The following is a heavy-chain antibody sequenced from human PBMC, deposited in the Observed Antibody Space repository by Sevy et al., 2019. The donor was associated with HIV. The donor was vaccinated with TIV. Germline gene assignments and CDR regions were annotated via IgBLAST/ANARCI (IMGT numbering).Heavy chain of an antibody. Sequence: ASVKVSCKASGYTFSSYGISWVRQAPGQGLEWMGWISDYNRYTNYAHKFQGRVTMSTETSTRTAYMELMSLRSDDTAVYFCAREGYYYRSGTYRPPNYYGMDVWGQGTAVTVSS. CDR1: GYTFSSYG. J-gene: IGHJ6*02. V-gene: IGHV1-18*01. CDR3: AREGYYYRSGTYRPPNYYGMDV. D-gene: IGHD3-10*01. CDR2: ISDYNRYT.